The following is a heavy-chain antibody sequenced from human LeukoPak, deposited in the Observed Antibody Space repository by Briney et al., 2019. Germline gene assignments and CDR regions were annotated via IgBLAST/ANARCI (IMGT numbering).Heavy chain of an antibody. D-gene: IGHD1-1*01. J-gene: IGHJ5*02. Sequence: SETLSLTCSVSGGSATTYYWSWIRQPPGKGLEWIGYIYTSGGTNHNPSLKSRVTISVDTSKNQSSLKLTSVTAADTAVYYCARHLHNQPSPSFDPWGQGTLVTVSS. CDR2: IYTSGGT. V-gene: IGHV4-4*09. CDR1: GGSATTYY. CDR3: ARHLHNQPSPSFDP.